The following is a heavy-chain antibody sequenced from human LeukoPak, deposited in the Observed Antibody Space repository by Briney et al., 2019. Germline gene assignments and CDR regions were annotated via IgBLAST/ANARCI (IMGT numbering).Heavy chain of an antibody. CDR2: ISGSGGST. J-gene: IGHJ4*02. CDR1: GFTFSSYA. D-gene: IGHD3-3*01. Sequence: PGGSPRLSCAASGFTFSSYAMSWVRQAPGKGLEWVSAISGSGGSTYYADSVKGRFTISRDNSKNTLYLQMNSLRAEDTAVYYCASGNYDFWSGSYNYFDYWGQGTLVTVSS. V-gene: IGHV3-23*01. CDR3: ASGNYDFWSGSYNYFDY.